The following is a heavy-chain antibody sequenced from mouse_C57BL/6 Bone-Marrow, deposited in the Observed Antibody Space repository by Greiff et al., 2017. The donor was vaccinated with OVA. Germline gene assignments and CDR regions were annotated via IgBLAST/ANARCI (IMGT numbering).Heavy chain of an antibody. J-gene: IGHJ2*01. D-gene: IGHD2-4*01. CDR2: IYPRSGNT. CDR3: AREAIYYDYDGYFDY. CDR1: GYTFTSYG. V-gene: IGHV1-81*01. Sequence: QVQLQQSGAELARPGASVKLSCKASGYTFTSYGISWVKQRTGQGLEWIGEIYPRSGNTYYNENFKGKATMTADKSSSKAYMELRSLTSEDSAVYFCAREAIYYDYDGYFDYWGQGTTLTVSS.